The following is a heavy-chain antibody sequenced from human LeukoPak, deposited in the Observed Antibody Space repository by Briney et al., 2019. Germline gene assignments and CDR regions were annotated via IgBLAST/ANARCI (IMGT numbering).Heavy chain of an antibody. CDR2: INHSGST. V-gene: IGHV4-34*01. D-gene: IGHD5-12*01. CDR3: ARTRGYDISFDY. Sequence: PSETLSLTCAVYGGSFSGYYWSWIRQPPGKGLEWIGEINHSGSTNYNPSLKSRVTISVDTSKNQFSLKLSSVTAADTAVYYCARTRGYDISFDYWGQGTLVTVSS. CDR1: GGSFSGYY. J-gene: IGHJ4*02.